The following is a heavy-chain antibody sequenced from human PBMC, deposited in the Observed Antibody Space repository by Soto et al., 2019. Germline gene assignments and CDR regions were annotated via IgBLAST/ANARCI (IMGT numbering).Heavy chain of an antibody. Sequence: EVQLVESGGGLIQPGGSLRLSCAASGFTVSSNYMSWVRQAPGKGLEWVSVIYSGGSTYYADSVKGRFTISRDNSKNTLYLQMNSLRAVDTAVYYCAIESSGYYLDYWGQCTRVIVSS. CDR1: GFTVSSNY. CDR3: AIESSGYYLDY. CDR2: IYSGGST. D-gene: IGHD3-22*01. V-gene: IGHV3-53*01. J-gene: IGHJ4*02.